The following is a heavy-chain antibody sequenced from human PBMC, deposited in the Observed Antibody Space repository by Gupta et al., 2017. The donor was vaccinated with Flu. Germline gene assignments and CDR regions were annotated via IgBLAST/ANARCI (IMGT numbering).Heavy chain of an antibody. CDR2: ISYDGSNK. CDR1: GFTFRRFG. D-gene: IGHD2-21*01. CDR3: AKDPYGGVIYGMDV. Sequence: QVQLVESGGGVVQPGRSLSLSCAASGFTFRRFGVHWVRQAPGKGLEWVAVISYDGSNKYYADSVKGRFTISRDNSKNTLYLQMNSLRAEDTAVYYCAKDPYGGVIYGMDVWGQGTTVTVSS. V-gene: IGHV3-30*18. J-gene: IGHJ6*02.